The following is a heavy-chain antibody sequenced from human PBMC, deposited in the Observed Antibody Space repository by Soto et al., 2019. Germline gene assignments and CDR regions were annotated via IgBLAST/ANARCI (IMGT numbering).Heavy chain of an antibody. D-gene: IGHD3-10*01. J-gene: IGHJ6*02. CDR3: AFLRGETSYYYCDGMDV. CDR2: ISGSGGST. CDR1: GFTFSSYA. V-gene: IGHV3-23*01. Sequence: EVQLLESGGGLVQPGGSLRLSCAASGFTFSSYAMSWVGQAPGKGLEWVSAISGSGGSTYYADSVKGRFTISRDNSKKPLYLQMNSLRAEDTAVYYCAFLRGETSYYYCDGMDVWGQGTTVTVSS.